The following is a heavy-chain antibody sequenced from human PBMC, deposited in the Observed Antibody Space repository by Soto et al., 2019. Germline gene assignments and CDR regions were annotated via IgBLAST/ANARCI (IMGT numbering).Heavy chain of an antibody. Sequence: QVQLVQSGVEVRRPGSSVKVSCKASGDTFKNCVISWVRQAPGQGLEWMGGIIPLFGTTDFAQRFQGRLTITTDESTTTAYMELSRPRSEDTATYYCAAELGFGKLSVVWGQGTTVIVSS. D-gene: IGHD3-10*01. CDR3: AAELGFGKLSVV. J-gene: IGHJ6*02. CDR2: IIPLFGTT. V-gene: IGHV1-69*01. CDR1: GDTFKNCV.